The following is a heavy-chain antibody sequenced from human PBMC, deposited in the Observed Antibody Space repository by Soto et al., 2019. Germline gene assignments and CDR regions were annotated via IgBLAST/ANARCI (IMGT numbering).Heavy chain of an antibody. CDR1: GFTVSNNY. CDR2: IYSGGNT. Sequence: GGSLRLSCAASGFTVSNNYMSWVRQAPGKGLEWVSVIYSGGNTCYADSVKGRFTISRDNSKNTLYLQMNSLRAEDTAVYYCARGRIAVAGYFEYWGQGTLVTVSS. J-gene: IGHJ4*02. D-gene: IGHD6-19*01. CDR3: ARGRIAVAGYFEY. V-gene: IGHV3-53*01.